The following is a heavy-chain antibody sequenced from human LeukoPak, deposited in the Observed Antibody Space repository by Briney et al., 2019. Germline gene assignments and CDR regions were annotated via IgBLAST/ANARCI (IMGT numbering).Heavy chain of an antibody. V-gene: IGHV3-48*03. Sequence: GGSLRLSCAASGFTFSSYEMNWVRQAPGKGLEWVSSISSSGYTIYYADSVKGRFTISRDNAKNSLYLQMNSLRAEDTAVYYCAREVVIYFDYWGQGTLVTVSS. CDR1: GFTFSSYE. CDR3: AREVVIYFDY. CDR2: ISSSGYTI. J-gene: IGHJ4*02. D-gene: IGHD3-22*01.